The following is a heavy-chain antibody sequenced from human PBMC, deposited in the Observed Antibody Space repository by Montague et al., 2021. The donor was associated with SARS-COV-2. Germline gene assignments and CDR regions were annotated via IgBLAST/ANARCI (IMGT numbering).Heavy chain of an antibody. CDR2: IYYGGST. CDR3: ARDSRTDFDWLFPDSGSYYYYMDV. V-gene: IGHV4-59*01. Sequence: SETLSLTCTVSGGSISSYYCSWIRQPPGKGLEWIGYIYYGGSTNXNPSLKSRVTISVDTSKNQFSLKLSSVTAADTAVYYCARDSRTDFDWLFPDSGSYYYYMDVWGKGTTVTVSS. J-gene: IGHJ6*03. D-gene: IGHD3-9*01. CDR1: GGSISSYY.